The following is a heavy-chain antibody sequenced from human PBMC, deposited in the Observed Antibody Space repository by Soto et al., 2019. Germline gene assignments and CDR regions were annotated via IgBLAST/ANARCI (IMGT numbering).Heavy chain of an antibody. CDR2: IKYDGSST. J-gene: IGHJ4*02. V-gene: IGHV3-74*01. CDR3: VRDGVGAPPFDY. D-gene: IGHD1-26*01. Sequence: EVQLVESGGGLVQPGGSLRLSCAASGFTFSSHWMHWVRQAPGQGLLWVARIKYDGSSTDYADSVKGRFTISRDNAKNTVQLQMNSLRIEDTAVYYCVRDGVGAPPFDYWGQGALVTVSS. CDR1: GFTFSSHW.